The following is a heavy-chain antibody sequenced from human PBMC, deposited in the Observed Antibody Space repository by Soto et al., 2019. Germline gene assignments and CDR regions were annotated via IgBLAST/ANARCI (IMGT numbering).Heavy chain of an antibody. V-gene: IGHV4-31*03. CDR1: GGSISSGGYY. Sequence: PWETLSLTCTVSGGSISSGGYYWSWIRQHPGKGLEWIGYIYYSGSTYYNPSLKSRVTISVDTSKNQFSLKLSSVTAADTAVYYCAKDRPLGTHAFDIWGQGTMVTVSS. CDR2: IYYSGST. D-gene: IGHD1-1*01. CDR3: AKDRPLGTHAFDI. J-gene: IGHJ3*02.